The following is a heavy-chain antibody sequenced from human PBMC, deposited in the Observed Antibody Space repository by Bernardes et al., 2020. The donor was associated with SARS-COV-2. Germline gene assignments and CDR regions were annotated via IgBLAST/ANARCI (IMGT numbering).Heavy chain of an antibody. CDR3: ARARASFGYAMDV. CDR1: GFTFSGYD. J-gene: IGHJ6*02. Sequence: GSLRLSCAASGFTFSGYDMHWVRQAIGRGLEWVSGVDTAGSTNYIDSVKGRFTISRENGKNSLSLEMHSLKAGDSGVYYCARARASFGYAMDVWGQGTTLTV. D-gene: IGHD3-16*01. CDR2: VDTAGST. V-gene: IGHV3-13*01.